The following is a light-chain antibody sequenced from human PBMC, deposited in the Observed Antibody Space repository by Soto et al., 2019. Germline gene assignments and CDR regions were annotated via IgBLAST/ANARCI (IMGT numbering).Light chain of an antibody. Sequence: QSVLTQPASVSGSPGQSITISCTGTSSDVGSYNLVSWYQQNPGKAPRLMIYEVSKRPSGVSNRFYGSKSRNTASLTISGLQAEDEADYYCCSYAGSFYVIVTGTKVTVL. J-gene: IGLJ1*01. V-gene: IGLV2-23*02. CDR1: SSDVGSYNL. CDR3: CSYAGSFYV. CDR2: EVS.